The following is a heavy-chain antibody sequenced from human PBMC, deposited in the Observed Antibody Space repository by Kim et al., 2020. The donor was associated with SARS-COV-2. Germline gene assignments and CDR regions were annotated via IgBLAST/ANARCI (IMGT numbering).Heavy chain of an antibody. CDR1: GFTFSNYW. CDR3: ALFYGSGGYRNSSYFDS. V-gene: IGHV3-74*01. Sequence: GGSLRLSCAASGFTFSNYWMHWVRQDPGKELLWVSRINSDGSSTSYADSVKGRFTISRDNTKNTMFLHMNRLRAEDTAVYYCALFYGSGGYRNSSYFDSWGQGTLVTVS. J-gene: IGHJ4*02. D-gene: IGHD3-10*01. CDR2: INSDGSST.